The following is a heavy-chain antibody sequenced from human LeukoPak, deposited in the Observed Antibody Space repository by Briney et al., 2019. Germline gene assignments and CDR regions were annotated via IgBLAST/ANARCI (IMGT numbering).Heavy chain of an antibody. D-gene: IGHD3-16*02. CDR3: ARGYHPFPDY. CDR2: IYYSGST. V-gene: IGHV4-59*08. CDR1: GGSISSYY. J-gene: IGHJ4*02. Sequence: SETLSLTCTASGGSISSYYWSWLRQPPGKGLEWIGYIYYSGSTNYSPSLKSRVTITVDTSNNQFSLKLSSVTAADTAVYYCARGYHPFPDYWGQGTLVTVSS.